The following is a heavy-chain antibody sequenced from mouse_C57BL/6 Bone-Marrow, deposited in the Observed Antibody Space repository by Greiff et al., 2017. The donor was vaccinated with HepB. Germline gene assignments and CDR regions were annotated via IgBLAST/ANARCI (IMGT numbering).Heavy chain of an antibody. CDR1: GFTFSDYG. V-gene: IGHV5-17*01. CDR2: ISSGSSTI. D-gene: IGHD2-3*01. Sequence: EVHLVESGGGLVKPGGSLKLSCAASGFTFSDYGMHWVRQAPEKGLEWVAYISSGSSTIYYADTVKGRFTISRDNAKNTLFLQMTSLRSEDTAMYYCARWLYDGPGGFAYWGQGTLVTVSA. CDR3: ARWLYDGPGGFAY. J-gene: IGHJ3*01.